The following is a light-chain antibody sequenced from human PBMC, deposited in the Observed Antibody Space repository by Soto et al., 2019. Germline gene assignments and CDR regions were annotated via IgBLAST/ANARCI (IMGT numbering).Light chain of an antibody. CDR3: CSYAGSYTLV. Sequence: QSALTQPRSVSGSPGQSVTVSCTGTSSDVGAYNYVSWYQQHPGKAPKLVIYDVSQRPSGVPDRFSGSKSGNTASLTISGLQAEDEGDYYCCSYAGSYTLVFGGGTKLTVL. J-gene: IGLJ3*02. CDR2: DVS. V-gene: IGLV2-11*01. CDR1: SSDVGAYNY.